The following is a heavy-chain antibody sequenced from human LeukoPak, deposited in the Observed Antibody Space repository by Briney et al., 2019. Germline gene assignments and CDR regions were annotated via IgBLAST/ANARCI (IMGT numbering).Heavy chain of an antibody. CDR1: GYTFTSYD. J-gene: IGHJ5*02. CDR2: MNPNSGNT. D-gene: IGHD3-22*01. Sequence: ASVKVSCKASGYTFTSYDINWVRQATGQGLEWMGWMNPNSGNTGYAQKFQGRVTITRNTSISTAYMELSSLRSEDTAVYYCARAPITMMEGWRGFDPWGQGTLVTVSS. CDR3: ARAPITMMEGWRGFDP. V-gene: IGHV1-8*03.